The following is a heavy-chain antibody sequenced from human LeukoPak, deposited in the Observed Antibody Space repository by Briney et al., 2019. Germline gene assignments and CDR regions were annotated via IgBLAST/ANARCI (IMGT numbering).Heavy chain of an antibody. D-gene: IGHD1-26*01. CDR2: INHSGST. CDR1: GGSFSGYY. CDR3: ARGVGRRKEYFQH. Sequence: SETMSLTCAVYGGSFSGYYWSWIRQPPGKGLEWIGEINHSGSTNYNPSLKSRVTISVDTSKNQFSLKLSSVTAADTAVYYCARGVGRRKEYFQHWGQGTLVTVSS. J-gene: IGHJ1*01. V-gene: IGHV4-34*01.